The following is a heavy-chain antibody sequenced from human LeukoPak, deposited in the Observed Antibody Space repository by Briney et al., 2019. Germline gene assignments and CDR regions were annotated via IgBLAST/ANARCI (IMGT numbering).Heavy chain of an antibody. J-gene: IGHJ4*02. Sequence: GGSLRLSCAASGFIFGDYAMHWVRQAPGKGLEWVAAIAFDDTDRYYIDSVKGRFAISRDDSKNTLYLHMTSLRAEDTAVYYCTNSDDYGDYWGQGTLVTVSS. V-gene: IGHV3-30*09. CDR3: TNSDDYGDY. CDR2: IAFDDTDR. CDR1: GFIFGDYA.